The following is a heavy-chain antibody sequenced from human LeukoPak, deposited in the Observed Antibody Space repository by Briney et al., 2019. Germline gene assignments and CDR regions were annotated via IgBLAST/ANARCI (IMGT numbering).Heavy chain of an antibody. V-gene: IGHV4-39*01. CDR3: ARLVPPYGSGSPHPHYFDS. J-gene: IGHJ4*02. Sequence: PSETLSLTCTVSGGSISRSNYYWGWIRQPPGRGLEWIGGLYYRRRDDYNPSLKSRVTISVDTSKNQFSLQLSSVTAADTAVYYCARLVPPYGSGSPHPHYFDSWGQGTLVIVSS. CDR1: GGSISRSNYY. CDR2: LYYRRRD. D-gene: IGHD3-10*01.